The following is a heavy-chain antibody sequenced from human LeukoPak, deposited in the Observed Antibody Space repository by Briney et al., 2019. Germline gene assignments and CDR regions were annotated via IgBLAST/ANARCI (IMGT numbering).Heavy chain of an antibody. CDR3: ARETPNCGGDCFDY. J-gene: IGHJ4*02. D-gene: IGHD2-21*02. CDR1: GFTPSNPE. V-gene: IGHV3-48*03. CDR2: IIVRGRNNI. Sequence: GGSLRLSCADSGFTPSNPEINSGRQAPGKGLGRGSYIIVRGRNNIYYADYVKGRFTLSRDNAKNSLYLQMNSLRAEDTAIYYCARETPNCGGDCFDYWGQGTLVTVSS.